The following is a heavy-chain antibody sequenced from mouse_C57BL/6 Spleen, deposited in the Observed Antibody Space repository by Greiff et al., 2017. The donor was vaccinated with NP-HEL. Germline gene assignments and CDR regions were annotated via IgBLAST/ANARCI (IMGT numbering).Heavy chain of an antibody. CDR3: ARHGDYDGYFDV. Sequence: VKLMESGPGLVAPSQSLSITCTVSGFSLTSYGVHWVRQPPGKGLEWLVVIWSDGSTTYNSALKSRLSISKDNSKSQVFLKMNSLQTDDTAMYYCARHGDYDGYFDVWGTGTTVTVSS. J-gene: IGHJ1*03. CDR2: IWSDGST. D-gene: IGHD2-4*01. CDR1: GFSLTSYG. V-gene: IGHV2-6-1*01.